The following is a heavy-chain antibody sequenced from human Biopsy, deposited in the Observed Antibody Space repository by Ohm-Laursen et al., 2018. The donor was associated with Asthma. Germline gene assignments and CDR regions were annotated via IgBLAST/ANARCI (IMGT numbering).Heavy chain of an antibody. J-gene: IGHJ4*02. CDR3: ARIPRRSGSYFVDY. D-gene: IGHD3-22*01. V-gene: IGHV4-31*03. CDR2: IYYSGST. CDR1: GDSITSGGCC. Sequence: TLSLTCTVSGDSITSGGCCWSWIRQHPVKGLEWIGHIYYSGSTYYNPSLKSRVSISLDTSKNQFSLRLSSVTAADTAMYYCARIPRRSGSYFVDYWGQGTLVTVSS.